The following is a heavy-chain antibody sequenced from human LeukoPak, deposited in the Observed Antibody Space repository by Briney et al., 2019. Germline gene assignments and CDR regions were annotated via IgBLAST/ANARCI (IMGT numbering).Heavy chain of an antibody. J-gene: IGHJ6*02. V-gene: IGHV3-7*04. CDR1: GFTFSSYW. D-gene: IGHD1-26*01. CDR3: ARALVGATPYYYGMDV. CDR2: IKQDGSEK. Sequence: GGSLRLSCAASGFTFSSYWMSWVRQAPGKGLEWVANIKQDGSEKYYVDSVKGRFTISRVNAKNSLYLQMNSLRAEDTAVYYCARALVGATPYYYGMDVWGQGTTVTVSS.